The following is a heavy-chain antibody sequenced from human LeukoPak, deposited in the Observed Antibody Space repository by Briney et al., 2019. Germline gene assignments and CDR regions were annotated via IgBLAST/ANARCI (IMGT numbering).Heavy chain of an antibody. Sequence: GASVKVSCKASGYTFTGYYMHWVRQAPGQGLEWMGWINPNSGGTNYAQKFQGRVTVTRDTSISTAYMELSRLRSDDTAVYYCARDQGAVADYYMDVWGKGTTVTVSS. CDR3: ARDQGAVADYYMDV. CDR1: GYTFTGYY. J-gene: IGHJ6*03. V-gene: IGHV1-2*02. CDR2: INPNSGGT. D-gene: IGHD6-19*01.